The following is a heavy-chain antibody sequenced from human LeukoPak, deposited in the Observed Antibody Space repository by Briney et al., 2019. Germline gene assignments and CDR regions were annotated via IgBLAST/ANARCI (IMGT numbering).Heavy chain of an antibody. J-gene: IGHJ4*02. CDR3: AGSLGYCTSNVCYLKY. Sequence: GGSLRLSCVASGFTFSSYWMTWVRQAPGKGLEWVANINEDGGVKYYVDSVKGRFTISRDNAKNSVYLQVNSLRAEDTAVYYCAGSLGYCTSNVCYLKYWGQGTLVTVSS. V-gene: IGHV3-7*03. CDR2: INEDGGVK. CDR1: GFTFSSYW. D-gene: IGHD2-8*01.